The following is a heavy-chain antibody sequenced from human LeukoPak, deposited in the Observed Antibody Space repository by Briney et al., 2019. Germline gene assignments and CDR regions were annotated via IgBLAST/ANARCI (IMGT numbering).Heavy chain of an antibody. CDR1: GYTFTGYY. CDR2: ISPNSVGR. J-gene: IGHJ4*02. D-gene: IGHD3-3*01. V-gene: IGHV1-2*02. Sequence: ASVKVSCKASGYTFTGYYMQWVGQAPGRPREGMRGISPNSVGRDYAQKCEGRVTMTRHTSISTAYMELSRLRSDDTAVYYCARGPPGVFRFLEWNSPLDYWGQGTLVTVSS. CDR3: ARGPPGVFRFLEWNSPLDY.